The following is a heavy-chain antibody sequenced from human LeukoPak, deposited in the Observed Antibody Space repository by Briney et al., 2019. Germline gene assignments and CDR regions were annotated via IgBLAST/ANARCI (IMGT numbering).Heavy chain of an antibody. V-gene: IGHV4-30-2*03. CDR3: ARSYGDYVNWFDP. CDR2: IYYSGST. D-gene: IGHD4-17*01. J-gene: IGHJ5*02. CDR1: GGSISRGGYS. Sequence: KPSETLSLTCAVSGGSISRGGYSWSWIRQPPGKGLEWIGSIYYSGSTYYNPSLKSRVTISVDTSKNQFSLKLSSVTAADTAVYYCARSYGDYVNWFDPWGQGTLVTVSS.